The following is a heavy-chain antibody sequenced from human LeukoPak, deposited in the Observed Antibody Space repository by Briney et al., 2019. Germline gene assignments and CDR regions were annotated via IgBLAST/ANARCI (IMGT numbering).Heavy chain of an antibody. CDR2: ISAYNGNT. CDR3: ASRNERELPGAFDI. CDR1: RYTFTSYG. V-gene: IGHV1-18*01. J-gene: IGHJ3*02. D-gene: IGHD1-26*01. Sequence: ASVKVSCKASRYTFTSYGIGWVRQAPGRGLEWMGWISAYNGNTNYAQKLQGRVTMTTDTSTSTAYMELRSLRSDDTAVYYCASRNERELPGAFDIWGQGTMVTVSS.